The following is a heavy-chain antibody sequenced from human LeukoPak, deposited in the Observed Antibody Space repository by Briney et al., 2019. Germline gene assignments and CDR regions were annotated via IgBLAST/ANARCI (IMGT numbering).Heavy chain of an antibody. D-gene: IGHD1-14*01. V-gene: IGHV1-2*02. CDR2: INPNGGDT. J-gene: IGHJ4*02. CDR1: GYTFTGHY. Sequence: ASVKVSCKASGYTFTGHYMHWVRQAHGQGLEWMGWINPNGGDTNIAQKFQGRVTMTRDTSISTAYMELSRLRSDDTALYYCARDLPSITEYWGQGTLVTVSS. CDR3: ARDLPSITEY.